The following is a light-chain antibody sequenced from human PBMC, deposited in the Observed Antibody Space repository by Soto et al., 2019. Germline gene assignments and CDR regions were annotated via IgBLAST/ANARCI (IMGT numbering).Light chain of an antibody. CDR1: QSVSSNY. Sequence: EIVLTQSPDTLSLSPGEGAALSCRASQSVSSNYVAWYQQKPGQAPRLLTHGSSSRATGVPDRFSGRGSGTTFTLVISRLETEDFAVYYCQQYGSSGTFGQGTKVDIK. V-gene: IGKV3-20*01. CDR3: QQYGSSGT. J-gene: IGKJ1*01. CDR2: GSS.